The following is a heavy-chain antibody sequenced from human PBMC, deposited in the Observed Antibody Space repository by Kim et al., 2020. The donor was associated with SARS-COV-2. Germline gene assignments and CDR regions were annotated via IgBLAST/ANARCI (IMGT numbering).Heavy chain of an antibody. CDR1: GGTFSSYA. CDR3: TEVTTPGRAFDV. D-gene: IGHD4-17*01. V-gene: IGHV1-69*13. CDR2: IIPILGTT. J-gene: IGHJ3*01. Sequence: SVKVSCKASGGTFSSYAINWVRQAPGQGLEWMGGIIPILGTTNYAQKFQGRVTVTADESTSTAYMELSSLRSEDAAVYYCTEVTTPGRAFDVWGQGTMVTGSS.